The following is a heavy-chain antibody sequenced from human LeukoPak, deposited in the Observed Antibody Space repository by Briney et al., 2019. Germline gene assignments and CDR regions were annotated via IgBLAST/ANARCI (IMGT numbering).Heavy chain of an antibody. CDR1: GFTVSSYS. CDR3: ASGYSRSSNDY. V-gene: IGHV3-21*01. Sequence: GGSLRLSCAASGFTVSSYSFNWVRQAPGQGLEWVSSISRGRNDIYHADSVTGRFTISRDNDKSSLYQQMNSLRAEDTALYCCASGYSRSSNDYWGHGALVTVSP. D-gene: IGHD6-6*01. CDR2: ISRGRNDI. J-gene: IGHJ4*01.